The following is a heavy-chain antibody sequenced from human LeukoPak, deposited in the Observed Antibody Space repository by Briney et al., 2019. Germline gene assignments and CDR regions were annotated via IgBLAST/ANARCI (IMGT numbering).Heavy chain of an antibody. J-gene: IGHJ3*02. D-gene: IGHD5-18*01. V-gene: IGHV3-48*02. CDR2: ISSSSTI. CDR3: ARDVDTAMVGAFDI. CDR1: GFTFSSYS. Sequence: GGPLRLSCAASGFTFSSYSMNWVRQAPGKGLEWVSYISSSSTIYYADSVKGRFTISRDNAKNSLYLQMNSLRDEDTAVYYCARDVDTAMVGAFDIWGQGTMVTVSS.